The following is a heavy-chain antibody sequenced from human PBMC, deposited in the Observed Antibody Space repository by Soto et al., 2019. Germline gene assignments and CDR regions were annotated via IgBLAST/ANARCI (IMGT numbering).Heavy chain of an antibody. D-gene: IGHD5-12*01. J-gene: IGHJ6*02. CDR1: GFTFYDYS. CDR3: ATTVATPDPLYYYALDV. CDR2: IGSTSATM. V-gene: IGHV3-48*02. Sequence: EVQLVESGGGVVQPGGSLRLSCAASGFTFYDYSMHWVRQAPGKGLEWLSYIGSTSATMYYADSVKGRFTISRDNAKKSLHLQMNSLRHGETAVYYCATTVATPDPLYYYALDVWGPGTTVTVSS.